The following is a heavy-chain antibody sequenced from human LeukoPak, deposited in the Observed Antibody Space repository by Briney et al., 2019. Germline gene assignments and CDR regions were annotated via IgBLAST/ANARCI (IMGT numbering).Heavy chain of an antibody. CDR2: IIPIFGTA. CDR3: ARSARGSYYYYMDV. D-gene: IGHD3-16*01. CDR1: GGTFSSYA. J-gene: IGHJ6*03. V-gene: IGHV1-69*05. Sequence: GASVKVSCKASGGTFSSYAISWVRQAPGQGLEWMGGIIPIFGTANYAQKFQGRVTITTDESTSTAYMELSGLRSEDTAVYYCARSARGSYYYYMDVWGKGTTVTVSS.